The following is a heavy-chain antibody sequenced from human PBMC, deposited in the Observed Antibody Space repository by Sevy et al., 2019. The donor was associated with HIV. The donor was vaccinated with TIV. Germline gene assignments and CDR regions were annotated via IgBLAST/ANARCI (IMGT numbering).Heavy chain of an antibody. Sequence: GGSLRLSCAASGFTLSNAWMGWVRQAPGKGLEWVGRIKSKTDCGTTDYAAPVKGRFTISRDDSKNTLYLQMNSLKTEDTAVYYCTTVAQFTAFDIWGQGTMVTVSS. CDR1: GFTLSNAW. CDR2: IKSKTDCGTT. V-gene: IGHV3-15*01. CDR3: TTVAQFTAFDI. J-gene: IGHJ3*02.